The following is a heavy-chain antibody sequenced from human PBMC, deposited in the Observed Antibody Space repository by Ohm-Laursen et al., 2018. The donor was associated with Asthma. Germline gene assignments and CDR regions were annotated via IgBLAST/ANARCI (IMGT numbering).Heavy chain of an antibody. D-gene: IGHD1/OR15-1a*01. J-gene: IGHJ3*02. CDR2: ISSDITTI. CDR1: GFPFSLYA. CDR3: AISLTTPGAFDI. Sequence: SLRLSCTASGFPFSLYAMDWVRQAPGKGLEWLSYISSDITTIYYADSVKGRFTISRDNSKNTIYLQMNSLRAEDTAVYYCAISLTTPGAFDIWGQGTMITVSS. V-gene: IGHV3-48*04.